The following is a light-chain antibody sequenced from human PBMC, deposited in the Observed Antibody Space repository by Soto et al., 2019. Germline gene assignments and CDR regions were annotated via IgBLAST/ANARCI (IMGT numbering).Light chain of an antibody. J-gene: IGKJ5*01. CDR1: QSISSY. Sequence: DIQMTQSPSSLSASVGNRVTITCRASQSISSYLNWYQHKPGKAPNLLIYAASTLQTGVQSRFSGSGSGTECTLTISSQQPEDSATYYCQQSSITPPACGQGNRQEI. CDR2: AAS. V-gene: IGKV1-39*01. CDR3: QQSSITPPA.